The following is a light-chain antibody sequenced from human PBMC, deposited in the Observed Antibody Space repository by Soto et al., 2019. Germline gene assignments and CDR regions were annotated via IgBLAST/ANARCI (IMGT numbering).Light chain of an antibody. J-gene: IGLJ2*01. CDR3: SSYSTSSALDVI. CDR1: NRDGGGYNY. CDR2: EVT. Sequence: QSVLAQPASVSGSPGQSITISCAGTNRDGGGYNYVSWYQQYPGKAPKLIIYEVTYRPSGVSNRFSGSKSGNTASLTISGLHAEDESDYYYSSYSTSSALDVIYGGGTKVTVL. V-gene: IGLV2-14*01.